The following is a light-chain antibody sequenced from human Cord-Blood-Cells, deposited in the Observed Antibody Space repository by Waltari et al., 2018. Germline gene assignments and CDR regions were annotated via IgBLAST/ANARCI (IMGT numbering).Light chain of an antibody. J-gene: IGLJ2*01. CDR2: DVS. V-gene: IGLV2-11*01. CDR1: SSDIGGYND. CDR3: CSYAGSYTVV. Sequence: QSALTQPRSVSGSPGQSVTISCTGPSSDIGGYNDVSWYQHHPGKAPRLMIYDVSKRPSGVPDRFSGSKSGNTASLTISGLQAEDEADYYGCSYAGSYTVVFGVGTKLTVL.